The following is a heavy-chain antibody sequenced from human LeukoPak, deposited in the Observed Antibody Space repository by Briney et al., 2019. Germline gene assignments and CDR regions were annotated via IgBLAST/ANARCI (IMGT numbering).Heavy chain of an antibody. Sequence: GGSLRLSCAASGFIVSSNYMSWVRQAPGKGLEWVSIIYSGGSTYYADSVKGRFTISRDNSKSTLYLQMNGLRAEDTAVYYCAREGDTPTYIDYWGQGTLVTVSS. D-gene: IGHD5-18*01. V-gene: IGHV3-53*01. CDR2: IYSGGST. CDR1: GFIVSSNY. J-gene: IGHJ4*02. CDR3: AREGDTPTYIDY.